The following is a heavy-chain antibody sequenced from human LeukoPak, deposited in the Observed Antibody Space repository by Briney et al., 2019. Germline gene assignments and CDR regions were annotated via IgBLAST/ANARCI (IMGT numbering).Heavy chain of an antibody. CDR1: GFTFNTAW. D-gene: IGHD3-22*01. J-gene: IGHJ3*02. V-gene: IGHV3-15*01. CDR3: STDIYYYDSSGDDAFDI. CDR2: IKSKNDGGTT. Sequence: AGGSLRLSCAASGFTFNTAWMTGVRQAPRKGQEWVGRIKSKNDGGTTDDAAPVNGRFTISRDDSKNTLFLQMNSLKTEDTAVYYCSTDIYYYDSSGDDAFDIWGQGTLVTVSS.